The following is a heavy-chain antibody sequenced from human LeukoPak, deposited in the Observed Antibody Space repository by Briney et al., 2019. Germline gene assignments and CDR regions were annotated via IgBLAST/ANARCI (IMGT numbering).Heavy chain of an antibody. V-gene: IGHV1-69*13. D-gene: IGHD2-2*01. CDR3: ASHCSSTSCYADYYYGMDV. CDR2: IIPIFGTA. J-gene: IGHJ6*02. CDR1: GGTFSSYA. Sequence: SVKVSCKASGGTFSSYAISWVRQAPGQGLEWMGGIIPIFGTANYAQKFQGRVTITADESTSTAYMELSSLRSEDTAVYYCASHCSSTSCYADYYYGMDVWGQGTLVTVSS.